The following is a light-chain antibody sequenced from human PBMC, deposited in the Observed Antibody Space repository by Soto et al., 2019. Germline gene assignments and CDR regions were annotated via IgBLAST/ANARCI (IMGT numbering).Light chain of an antibody. CDR3: QQYSDWPSIT. V-gene: IGKV3-15*01. CDR1: QSISSS. CDR2: GVS. J-gene: IGKJ5*01. Sequence: EIVMTQSPETLSVSAGERATLSCRATQSISSSLAWYQLKPGQAPRLLIYGVSTRATGIPARFSGSGSGTEFTLTISSLQSEDVAVYYCQQYSDWPSITFGQGTRLEIK.